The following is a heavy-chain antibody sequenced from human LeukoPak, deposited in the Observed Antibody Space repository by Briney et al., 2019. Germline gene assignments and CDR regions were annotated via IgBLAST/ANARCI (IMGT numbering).Heavy chain of an antibody. J-gene: IGHJ4*02. CDR3: TRLGAVRGYY. V-gene: IGHV3-73*01. CDR1: GFTFSGSA. D-gene: IGHD3-16*01. CDR2: IRSKANSYAT. Sequence: GGFLRLSCAASGFTFSGSAMHWVRQASGKGLEWVGRIRSKANSYATAYAASVKGRFTISRDDSKNTAYLQMNSLKTEDTAVYYCTRLGAVRGYYWGQGTLVTVSS.